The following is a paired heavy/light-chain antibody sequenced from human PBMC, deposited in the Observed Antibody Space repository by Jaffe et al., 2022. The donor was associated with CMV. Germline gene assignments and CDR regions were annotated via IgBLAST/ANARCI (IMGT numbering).Heavy chain of an antibody. CDR2: ISRSGNPI. Sequence: QVQLVESGGGLVKPGGSLRLSCAASGFTFVDYYMTWIRQAPGKGLEWVSYISRSGNPIYYADSVKGRFTVSRDNAKNSLYLQMNSLRTEDTAVYFCARDRVAVAGTFSAKALAADYGLDVWGRGTTVTVSS. D-gene: IGHD6-19*01. V-gene: IGHV3-11*01. CDR1: GFTFVDYY. CDR3: ARDRVAVAGTFSAKALAADYGLDV. J-gene: IGHJ6*02.
Light chain of an antibody. CDR2: YDD. J-gene: IGLJ3*02. Sequence: QSELTQPPSVSEAPRQRVTISCSGSSSNIENNAVNWYQQVPGKAPKLLIYYDDLLPSGVSDRFSGSKSGTSASLAISGLQFEDEADYYCAAWDDSLNGLVFGGGTKLAVL. CDR3: AAWDDSLNGLV. CDR1: SSNIENNA. V-gene: IGLV1-36*01.